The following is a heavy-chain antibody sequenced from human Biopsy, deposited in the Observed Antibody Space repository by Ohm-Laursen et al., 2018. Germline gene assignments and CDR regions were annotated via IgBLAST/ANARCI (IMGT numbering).Heavy chain of an antibody. CDR3: ARGGFFAYSTFDY. CDR2: IKRDGTTT. CDR1: GFTFSNYY. D-gene: IGHD4-11*01. J-gene: IGHJ4*02. V-gene: IGHV3-74*01. Sequence: SLRLSCAAPGFTFSNYYMHWVRQAPGKGPLWVSRIKRDGTTTDYAESVKGRFTISRDNAKNTLYLQMNSLRAEDTAVYYCARGGFFAYSTFDYWGQGALVTVSS.